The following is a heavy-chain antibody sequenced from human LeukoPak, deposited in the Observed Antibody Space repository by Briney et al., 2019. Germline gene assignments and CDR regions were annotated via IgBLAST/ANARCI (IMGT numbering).Heavy chain of an antibody. CDR1: GGSISSSRSY. CDR2: IFYSRST. D-gene: IGHD2-2*01. Sequence: PSQTLSLTCTVAGGSISSSRSYWGWIRHPPGKGLEWIGGIFYSRSTYYNPSLKSRVTVSVDTSKNQFSLKLSSVTAADTAVYYCARSIVVVSAGLFFEHWGQGTLVTVSS. J-gene: IGHJ4*02. CDR3: ARSIVVVSAGLFFEH. V-gene: IGHV4-39*01.